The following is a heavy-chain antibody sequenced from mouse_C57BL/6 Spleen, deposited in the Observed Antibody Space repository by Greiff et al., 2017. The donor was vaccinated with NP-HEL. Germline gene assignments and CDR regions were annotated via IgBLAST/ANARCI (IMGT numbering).Heavy chain of an antibody. J-gene: IGHJ1*03. V-gene: IGHV1-47*01. CDR2: FHPYNDDT. CDR3: ARRIGVYYYGSSYDWYFDV. D-gene: IGHD1-1*01. Sequence: VQLQQSGAELVKPGASVKMSCKASGYTFTTYPIEWMKQNHGKSLEWIGNFHPYNDDTKYNEKFKGKATLTVEKSSSTVYLELSRLTSDDSAVYDCARRIGVYYYGSSYDWYFDVWGTGTTVTVSS. CDR1: GYTFTTYP.